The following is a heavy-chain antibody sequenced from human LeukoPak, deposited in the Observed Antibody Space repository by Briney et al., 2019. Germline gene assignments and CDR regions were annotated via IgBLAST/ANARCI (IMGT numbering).Heavy chain of an antibody. J-gene: IGHJ4*02. CDR3: AKEKYDFWTEAPPDY. CDR1: GFTFSSYG. CDR2: IWYDGSNK. Sequence: GGSLRLSCAASGFTFSSYGMHWVRQAPGKGLEWVALIWYDGSNKYYADSVKGRFTISRDNSKNTLYLQMNSLRAEDTAVYYCAKEKYDFWTEAPPDYWGQGTLVTVSS. V-gene: IGHV3-30*02. D-gene: IGHD3/OR15-3a*01.